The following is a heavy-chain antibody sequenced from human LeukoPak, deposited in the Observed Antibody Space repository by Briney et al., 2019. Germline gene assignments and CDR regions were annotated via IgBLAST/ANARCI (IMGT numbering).Heavy chain of an antibody. CDR3: AREAFFGIAVAHLQFDP. J-gene: IGHJ5*02. CDR2: IYASGKT. D-gene: IGHD6-19*01. CDR1: GASISSGGYY. Sequence: TTSETLSLTCTVSGASISSGGYYWSWIRQPAGKGLEWIGRIYASGKTNYNPSLKSRVTISVDTSNNQFSLNLSSVTAADTAVYYCAREAFFGIAVAHLQFDPWGQGTLVTVSS. V-gene: IGHV4-61*02.